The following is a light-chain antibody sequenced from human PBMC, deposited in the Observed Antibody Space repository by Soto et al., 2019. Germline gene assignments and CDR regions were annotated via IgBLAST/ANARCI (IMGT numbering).Light chain of an antibody. CDR2: DAS. V-gene: IGKV3-11*01. CDR1: QSVKTF. CDR3: QQYDNSAIA. Sequence: TVLTESAATLSLSPGERLTLFCRASQSVKTFLVWYQQRPGQAPRLLIYDASHRATGIPDRFSGSGSGTDFTLTISSLEPEDFAVYYCQQYDNSAIAFGQGTRLEIK. J-gene: IGKJ5*01.